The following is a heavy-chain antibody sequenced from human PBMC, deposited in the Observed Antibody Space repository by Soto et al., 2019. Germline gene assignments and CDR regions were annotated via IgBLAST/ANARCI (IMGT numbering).Heavy chain of an antibody. CDR1: GFTFSSYA. CDR2: ISGSGGST. D-gene: IGHD2-15*01. Sequence: EVQLLESGGGLVQPGGSLRLSCAASGFTFSSYAMSWVRQAPGKGLEWVSAISGSGGSTYYADSVKGRFTISRDNSKNTLYLQMNSLRAEDTAVYYCTKRYCSGGSCYEDYWGQGTLVTVSS. J-gene: IGHJ4*02. CDR3: TKRYCSGGSCYEDY. V-gene: IGHV3-23*01.